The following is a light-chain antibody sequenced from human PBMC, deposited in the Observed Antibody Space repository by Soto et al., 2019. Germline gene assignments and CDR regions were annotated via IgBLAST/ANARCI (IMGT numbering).Light chain of an antibody. V-gene: IGKV1-5*01. CDR3: QQYNSYL. CDR1: QSISSW. Sequence: DIQMTQSPSTLSASVGDRVTITCRASQSISSWLAWYQQKPGKAPKLLIYDASSLESGVPSRFSGSGSGTEFTLTISSLQPDDFATYYCQQYNSYLFGQGNKVDIK. CDR2: DAS. J-gene: IGKJ1*01.